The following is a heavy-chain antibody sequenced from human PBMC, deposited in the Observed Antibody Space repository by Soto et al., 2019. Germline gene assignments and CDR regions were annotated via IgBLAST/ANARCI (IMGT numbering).Heavy chain of an antibody. CDR2: ISGSAGST. V-gene: IGHV3-23*01. CDR1: GFAFSSYA. Sequence: EVQVLESGGGLVQPGGSLRLSCAASGFAFSSYAMSWVRQAPGKGLEWVSSISGSAGSTYYAESVKGRFTVSRDNSKDTLYLQMNSLTVEDTAIYYRAKDAGRYCTSASCAAFPLLDYWGQGALVTVSS. CDR3: AKDAGRYCTSASCAAFPLLDY. J-gene: IGHJ4*02. D-gene: IGHD2-2*01.